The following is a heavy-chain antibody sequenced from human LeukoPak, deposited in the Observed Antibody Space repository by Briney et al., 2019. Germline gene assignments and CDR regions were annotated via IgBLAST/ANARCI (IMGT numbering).Heavy chain of an antibody. CDR1: GFTFEDFA. J-gene: IGHJ4*02. CDR2: INWNGGTI. D-gene: IGHD5-12*01. Sequence: GGSLRLSCAASGFTFEDFAMHWVRQAPGKGLEWVSLINWNGGTIAYADSVKGRFTISRDNARNSLYLQMNSLRPGDTALYYCAKDYCGGYSCFVDYWGQGTLVTVSS. V-gene: IGHV3-9*01. CDR3: AKDYCGGYSCFVDY.